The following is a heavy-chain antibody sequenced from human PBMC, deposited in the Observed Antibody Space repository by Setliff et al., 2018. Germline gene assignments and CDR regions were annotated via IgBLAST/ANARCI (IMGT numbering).Heavy chain of an antibody. CDR3: ARIGGSTTVNLLGLFQH. CDR2: INHSGST. D-gene: IGHD4-17*01. Sequence: SETLSLTCAVYGGSFSGYYWSWLRQPPGKGLEWIGEINHSGSTNYNPSLKSRVTISVDTSKNQFCLKLSSVTAADPAVYYCARIGGSTTVNLLGLFQHWGQGTLVTVSS. J-gene: IGHJ1*01. V-gene: IGHV4-34*01. CDR1: GGSFSGYY.